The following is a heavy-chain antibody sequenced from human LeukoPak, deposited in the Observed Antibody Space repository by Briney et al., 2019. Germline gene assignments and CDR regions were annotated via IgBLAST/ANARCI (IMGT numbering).Heavy chain of an antibody. CDR1: GYTFTNYD. V-gene: IGHV1-8*03. D-gene: IGHD2-8*02. J-gene: IGHJ4*02. CDR3: ARSRFGRGVDFDY. Sequence: ASVKVSCETSGYTFTNYDINWVRQASGQGLEWMGWMNPNSGNTDYAQNFRGRVTFTRDTSTRTAYMELTSLRSEDTAVYYCARSRFGRGVDFDYWGQGTLVTAPS. CDR2: MNPNSGNT.